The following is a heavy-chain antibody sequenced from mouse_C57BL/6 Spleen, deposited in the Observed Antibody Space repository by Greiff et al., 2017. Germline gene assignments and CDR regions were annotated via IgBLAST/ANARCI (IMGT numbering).Heavy chain of an antibody. CDR2: INPGSGST. CDR3: ARSRGDYYQGC. CDR1: GYTFTSYW. D-gene: IGHD2-1*01. Sequence: VQLQQPGAELVKPGASVKMSCKASGYTFTSYWITWVKQTPGQGLEWIGDINPGSGSTNYTEKLKSKATLTVDTSSSTAYMQLSSLTSEASAVYYCARSRGDYYQGCWGQGTTLTVSS. V-gene: IGHV1-55*01. J-gene: IGHJ2*01.